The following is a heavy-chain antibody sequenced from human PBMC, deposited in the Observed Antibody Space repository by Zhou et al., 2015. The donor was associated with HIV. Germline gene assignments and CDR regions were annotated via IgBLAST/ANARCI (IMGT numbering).Heavy chain of an antibody. CDR1: GGGFRSYG. D-gene: IGHD3-10*01. CDR2: LIPILGAP. Sequence: VQLVQSGAEAKKPGSSLRVSCKVSGGGFRSYGIAWVRQAPGQGLEWMGGLIPILGAPKYAQIFQGRVTITADESTSTAYMELSSLRSEDTAVYYCARAREYLTMVRGRDYYYGMDVWGQGTTVTVSS. J-gene: IGHJ6*02. CDR3: ARAREYLTMVRGRDYYYGMDV. V-gene: IGHV1-69*01.